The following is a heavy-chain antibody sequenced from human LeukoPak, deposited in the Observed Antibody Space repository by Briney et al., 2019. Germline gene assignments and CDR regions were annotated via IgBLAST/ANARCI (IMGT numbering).Heavy chain of an antibody. D-gene: IGHD1-7*01. CDR2: INPDDSDT. CDR1: GYSFTTYW. J-gene: IGHJ6*02. CDR3: ARQLELQNYYGMDV. V-gene: IGHV5-51*01. Sequence: GESLKISCRGSGYSFTTYWIGWVRQMPGKGLEWMGIINPDDSDTRYSPSFQGQVTISADKSITTAYLRWSSLKASDTAMYYCARQLELQNYYGMDVWGQGTTVTVSS.